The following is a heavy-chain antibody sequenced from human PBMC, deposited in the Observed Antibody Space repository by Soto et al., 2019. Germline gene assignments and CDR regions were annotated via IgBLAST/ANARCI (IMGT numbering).Heavy chain of an antibody. D-gene: IGHD3-9*01. Sequence: SVKVSFKASCYTFTSYGISWVRQAPGQGLEWMGWISAYNGNTNYAQKLQGRVTMTTDTSTSTAYMELRSLRSDDTAVYYCARDYDILTGYNYYYGMDVWGQGTTVTVSS. CDR3: ARDYDILTGYNYYYGMDV. CDR1: CYTFTSYG. V-gene: IGHV1-18*04. J-gene: IGHJ6*02. CDR2: ISAYNGNT.